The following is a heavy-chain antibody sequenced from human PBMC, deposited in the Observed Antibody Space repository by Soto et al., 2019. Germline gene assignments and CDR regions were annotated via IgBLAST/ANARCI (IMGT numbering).Heavy chain of an antibody. J-gene: IGHJ6*03. V-gene: IGHV1-24*01. D-gene: IGHD6-6*01. CDR1: GYTLTELS. CDR2: FGPEDGET. CDR3: ARVRQLVGYFYYYMDV. Sequence: GASVKVSCKVSGYTLTELSMHWVRQAPGKGLEWMGGFGPEDGETNYAQKFQGRVTMTEDTSTDTAYMELRGLRSDDTAVYYCARVRQLVGYFYYYMDVWGKGTTVTVSS.